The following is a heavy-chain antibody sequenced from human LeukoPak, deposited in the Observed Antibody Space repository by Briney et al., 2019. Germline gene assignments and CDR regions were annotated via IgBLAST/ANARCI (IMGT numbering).Heavy chain of an antibody. CDR2: IYYSGST. CDR3: ARSGNYDFWSSYSHWFDP. CDR1: GGSVSSGSYY. V-gene: IGHV4-61*01. D-gene: IGHD3-3*01. J-gene: IGHJ5*02. Sequence: SETLSLTCTVSGGSVSSGSYYWSWIRQPPGKGLEWIGYIYYSGSTNYNPSLKSRVTISVDTSKNQFSLKLSSVTAAVTAVYYSARSGNYDFWSSYSHWFDPWGQGTLVTVSS.